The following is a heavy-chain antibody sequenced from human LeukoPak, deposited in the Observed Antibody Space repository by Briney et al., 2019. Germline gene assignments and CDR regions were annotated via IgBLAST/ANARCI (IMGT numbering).Heavy chain of an antibody. V-gene: IGHV4-30-4*08. D-gene: IGHD4-11*01. CDR3: ARGTTVTTANWFDP. CDR1: GGSISSGDYY. J-gene: IGHJ5*02. CDR2: IYYSGST. Sequence: SQTLSLTCTVSGGSISSGDYYWSWIRQPPGKGLERIGYIYYSGSTYYNPSLKSRVTISVDTSKNQFSLKLSSVTAADTAVYYCARGTTVTTANWFDPWGQGTLVTVSS.